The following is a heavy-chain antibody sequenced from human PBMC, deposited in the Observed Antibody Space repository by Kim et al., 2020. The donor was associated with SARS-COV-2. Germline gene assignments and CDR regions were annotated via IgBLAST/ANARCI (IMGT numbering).Heavy chain of an antibody. Sequence: RYSPSFQGQVTISADKSMNTAYLQWSSLKASDTAIYYCARRGSSSEWFDPWGQGTQVTVSS. J-gene: IGHJ5*02. CDR3: ARRGSSSEWFDP. V-gene: IGHV5-51*01. D-gene: IGHD5-12*01.